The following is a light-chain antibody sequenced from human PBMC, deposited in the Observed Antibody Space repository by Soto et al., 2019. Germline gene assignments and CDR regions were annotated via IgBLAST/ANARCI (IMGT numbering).Light chain of an antibody. CDR1: QSVSNF. CDR2: DAS. V-gene: IGKV3-11*01. Sequence: NVWAQSPATLSLSPGERATLACRSSQSVSNFLAWYQQKPGQAPRLLIYDASNRATGIPARFSGSGSGTDFTLTIRSLEPEDFAIYYCQQRANWPLTTFGHGTRLEIK. J-gene: IGKJ5*01. CDR3: QQRANWPLTT.